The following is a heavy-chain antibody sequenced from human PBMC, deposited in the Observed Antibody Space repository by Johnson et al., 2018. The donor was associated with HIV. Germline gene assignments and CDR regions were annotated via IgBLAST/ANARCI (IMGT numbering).Heavy chain of an antibody. CDR2: INWNGGST. CDR1: GFTFDDYG. D-gene: IGHD4-23*01. CDR3: ARDSATNDYGGKGDAFDI. Sequence: VQLVESGGGVVRPGGSLRLSCAASGFTFDDYGMTWVRQAPGKGLEWVSGINWNGGSTSYADSVKGRFTISRDNAKNSLYLQMNSLRAEDTAVYYCARDSATNDYGGKGDAFDIWGQGTMVTVSS. V-gene: IGHV3-20*04. J-gene: IGHJ3*02.